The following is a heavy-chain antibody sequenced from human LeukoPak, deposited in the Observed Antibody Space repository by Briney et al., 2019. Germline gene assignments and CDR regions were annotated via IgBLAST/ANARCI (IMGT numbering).Heavy chain of an antibody. CDR2: INPNSGGT. V-gene: IGHV1-2*02. Sequence: ASVTVSCKASGYTFTGYYIHWVRQAPGQGLEWMGWINPNSGGTNYAQNFQGRATMTRDTSISTAYMELSRLRSDDTAVYYCARAFSSSWYGPGDCWGQGTLVTVSS. CDR1: GYTFTGYY. D-gene: IGHD6-13*01. J-gene: IGHJ4*02. CDR3: ARAFSSSWYGPGDC.